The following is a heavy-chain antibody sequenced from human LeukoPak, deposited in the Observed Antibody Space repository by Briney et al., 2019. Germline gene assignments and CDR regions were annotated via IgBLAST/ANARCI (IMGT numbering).Heavy chain of an antibody. CDR1: GGSISSYY. CDR2: IYYSGST. V-gene: IGHV4-59*01. D-gene: IGHD2-15*01. Sequence: SETLSLTCTVSGGSISSYYWSWIRQPPGKGLEWIGYIYYSGSTNYNPSLKSRVTISVDTSKNQFSLKLSSVTAADTAVYYCARCSGGSCWTFDYWGQGTPVTVSS. J-gene: IGHJ4*02. CDR3: ARCSGGSCWTFDY.